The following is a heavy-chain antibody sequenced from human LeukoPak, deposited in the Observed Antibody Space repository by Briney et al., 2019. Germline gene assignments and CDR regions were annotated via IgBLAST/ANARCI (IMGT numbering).Heavy chain of an antibody. CDR1: GFTFSSYA. CDR3: ARGRTGDLDY. J-gene: IGHJ4*02. Sequence: GGSLRLSCAASGFTFSSYAMSWVRQAPGKGLEWVSGITGSGGSTYYVDSVKGRFTISRDNSKNTLYLQMNSLRVEDTAVYYCARGRTGDLDYWGQGTLVTVSS. CDR2: ITGSGGST. V-gene: IGHV3-23*01. D-gene: IGHD7-27*01.